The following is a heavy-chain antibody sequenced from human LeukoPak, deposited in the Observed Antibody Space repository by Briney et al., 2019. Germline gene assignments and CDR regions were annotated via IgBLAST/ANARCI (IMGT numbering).Heavy chain of an antibody. Sequence: GGSLRLSCAVSGLTFSGRAMTWVRQAPGQGLQWVSSIDISGDNTAYADAVKGRFTISRDNSRSTLYLQMNDLRVEDSAIYYCANEIRPNDYWGQGTLVTVSP. CDR1: GLTFSGRA. J-gene: IGHJ4*02. CDR2: IDISGDNT. CDR3: ANEIRPNDY. V-gene: IGHV3-23*01.